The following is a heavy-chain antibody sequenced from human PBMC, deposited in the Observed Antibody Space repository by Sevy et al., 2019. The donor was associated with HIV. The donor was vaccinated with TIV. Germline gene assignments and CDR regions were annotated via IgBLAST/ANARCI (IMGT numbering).Heavy chain of an antibody. J-gene: IGHJ6*04. CDR3: ARWDV. CDR1: GFTFSSYW. Sequence: GGSLRLSCAASGFTFSSYWMNWVRQAPGKGLEWVANIKEDGSDKYYVDSMKGRFTISRDNAQNALYLEMNSRWAEDTAVYYCARWDVWGKGTTVTVSS. CDR2: IKEDGSDK. V-gene: IGHV3-7*01.